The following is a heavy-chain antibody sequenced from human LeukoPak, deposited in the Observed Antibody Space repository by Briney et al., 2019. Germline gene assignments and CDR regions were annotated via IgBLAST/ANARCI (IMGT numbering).Heavy chain of an antibody. V-gene: IGHV4-59*02. J-gene: IGHJ5*02. CDR3: ARDRWFDT. Sequence: SETLSLTCTVSGGSVNGYYWSWIRQPPGKGLEWVGYIYYTESTNYNPSLKSRVTISLDTSRNQFSLKLSSVTAADTAVYYCARDRWFDTWGQGTLVTVSS. CDR2: IYYTEST. CDR1: GGSVNGYY.